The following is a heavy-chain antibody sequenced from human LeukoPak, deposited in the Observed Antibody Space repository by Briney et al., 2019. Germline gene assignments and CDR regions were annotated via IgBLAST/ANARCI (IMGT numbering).Heavy chain of an antibody. CDR1: GGSFSGYY. CDR3: ARRTTGTHADAFDI. D-gene: IGHD1-1*01. CDR2: IYYSGST. Sequence: RASETLSLTCAVYGGSFSGYYWSWIRRPPGKGLEWIGYIYYSGSTNYNPSLKSRVTISVDTSKNQFSLKLSSVTAADTAVYYCARRTTGTHADAFDIWGQGTVVTVSS. J-gene: IGHJ3*02. V-gene: IGHV4-59*08.